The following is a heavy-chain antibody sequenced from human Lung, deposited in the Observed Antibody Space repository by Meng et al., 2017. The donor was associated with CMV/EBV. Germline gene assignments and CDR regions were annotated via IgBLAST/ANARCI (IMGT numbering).Heavy chain of an antibody. Sequence: SCAASGSTFSSYAIHWLRQARGRGLEWVAVISYDGSNKYYADYVKGRFTISRDNSKNTLYLQMNSLRAEETGVYYCARGERYCYGYSFHLYDAFDIWXQWTMVTVSS. D-gene: IGHD5-18*01. CDR3: ARGERYCYGYSFHLYDAFDI. V-gene: IGHV3-30-3*01. J-gene: IGHJ3*02. CDR1: GSTFSSYA. CDR2: ISYDGSNK.